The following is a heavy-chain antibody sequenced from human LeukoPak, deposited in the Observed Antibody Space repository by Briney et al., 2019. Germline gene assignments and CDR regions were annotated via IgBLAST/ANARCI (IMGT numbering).Heavy chain of an antibody. D-gene: IGHD3-3*01. V-gene: IGHV3-21*01. J-gene: IGHJ4*02. CDR2: ISRSGNSI. Sequence: GGSLRLSCAASEFTFSNYNMNWLRQAPGKGMEGVSSISRSGNSIYYADSLKGRFTISRDNAKNSLYLQMNSLRPEDTAVYYCARRETVFGVVTNFDYWGQGVLVTVSS. CDR3: ARRETVFGVVTNFDY. CDR1: EFTFSNYN.